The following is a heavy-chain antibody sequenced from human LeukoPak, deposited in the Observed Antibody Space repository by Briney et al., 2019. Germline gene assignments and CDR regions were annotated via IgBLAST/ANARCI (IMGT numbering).Heavy chain of an antibody. Sequence: GASVKVSCKVSGYTLTELSMHWVRQAPGKGLEWMGGFDPEDGETIYAQKFQGRVTMPEDTSTDTAYMELSSLRSEDTAVYYCATVSELGGYYYGMDVWGQGTTVTVSS. J-gene: IGHJ6*02. D-gene: IGHD7-27*01. V-gene: IGHV1-24*01. CDR1: GYTLTELS. CDR3: ATVSELGGYYYGMDV. CDR2: FDPEDGET.